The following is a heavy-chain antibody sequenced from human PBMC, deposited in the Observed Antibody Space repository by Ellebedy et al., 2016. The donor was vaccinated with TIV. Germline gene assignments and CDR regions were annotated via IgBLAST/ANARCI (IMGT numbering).Heavy chain of an antibody. J-gene: IGHJ4*02. V-gene: IGHV4-59*01. CDR3: ARRPSAFDY. CDR1: GGSISSYY. CDR2: IYYSGST. Sequence: MPGGSLRLSCTVSGGSISSYYWSWIRQPPGKGLEWIGYIYYSGSTNYNPSLKSRVTISVDTSKNQFSLKLSSVTAADPAVYYCARRPSAFDYWGQGTLVTVSS.